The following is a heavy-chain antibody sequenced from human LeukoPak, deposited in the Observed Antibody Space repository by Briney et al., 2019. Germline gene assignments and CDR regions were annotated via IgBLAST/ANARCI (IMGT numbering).Heavy chain of an antibody. CDR1: GGSISSGGYY. Sequence: PSETLSLTCTVSGGSISSGGYYWSWIRQHPGKGLEWIGYIYYSGSTYYNPSLKSRVTISIDTSKNQFSLKLSSVTAADTAVYYCATYRTEMATTCAFDIWGQGTMVTVSS. J-gene: IGHJ3*02. V-gene: IGHV4-31*03. CDR2: IYYSGST. D-gene: IGHD5-24*01. CDR3: ATYRTEMATTCAFDI.